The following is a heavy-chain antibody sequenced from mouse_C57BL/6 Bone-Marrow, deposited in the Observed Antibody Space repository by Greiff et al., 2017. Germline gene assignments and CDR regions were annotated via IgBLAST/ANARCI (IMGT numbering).Heavy chain of an antibody. D-gene: IGHD2-4*01. CDR2: ISSGSSTI. CDR3: ARERDDYDEAMDY. CDR1: GFTFSDYG. V-gene: IGHV5-17*01. J-gene: IGHJ4*01. Sequence: EVQLVESGGGLVKPGGSLKLSCAASGFTFSDYGMHWVRQAPEKGLEWVAYISSGSSTIYYADKVKGRFTISRDNAKNTLFLQMTSLRSEDTAMYYCARERDDYDEAMDYWGQGTSVTVSS.